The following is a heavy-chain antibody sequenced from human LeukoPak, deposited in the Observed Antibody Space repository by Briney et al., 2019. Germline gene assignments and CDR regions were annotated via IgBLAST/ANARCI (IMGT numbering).Heavy chain of an antibody. CDR1: GASIRTSTYY. CDR3: ATNKTMMTAAGMFDP. Sequence: SETLSLTCTVSGASIRTSTYYWGWLRQPPGKGLEWIGSVYSSGSTYYNPSFKGRLTISVDASKNQISLRLRSVTASDTAVYYCATNKTMMTAAGMFDPWGPGTLVTVSS. V-gene: IGHV4-39*01. CDR2: VYSSGST. J-gene: IGHJ5*02. D-gene: IGHD3-22*01.